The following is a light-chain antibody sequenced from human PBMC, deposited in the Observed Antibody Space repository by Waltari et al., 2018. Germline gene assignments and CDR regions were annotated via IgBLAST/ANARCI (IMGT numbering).Light chain of an antibody. CDR3: CSYVQKDIWL. V-gene: IGLV2-23*02. CDR1: TGDGGNSTF. J-gene: IGLJ3*02. Sequence: QSALTQPASVSGAPGQSITISCPGTTGDGGNSTFVSWYQHHPGKVPKLIIYEVIKRPSGISDRFTGSKSGNTASLSISGLQAEDEADYYCCSYVQKDIWLFGGGTKVTVL. CDR2: EVI.